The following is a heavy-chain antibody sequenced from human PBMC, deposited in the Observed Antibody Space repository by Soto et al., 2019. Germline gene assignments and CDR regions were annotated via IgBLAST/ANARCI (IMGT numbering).Heavy chain of an antibody. CDR1: GFTFSSYW. CDR2: ISHYETEK. Sequence: GGSLRLSCAASGFTFSSYWMSWVRQAPGKGLEWVAVISHYETEKYFEDSVKGRFTISRDNSKNTVYLQLNSLRVEDAAVYYCAKDWVGGSNRYQLDKWGQGTLVTVSS. V-gene: IGHV3-30*18. D-gene: IGHD2-2*01. CDR3: AKDWVGGSNRYQLDK. J-gene: IGHJ4*02.